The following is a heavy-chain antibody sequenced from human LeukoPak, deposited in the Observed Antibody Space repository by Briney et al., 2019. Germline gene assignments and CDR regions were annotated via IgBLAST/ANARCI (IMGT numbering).Heavy chain of an antibody. CDR2: IKQDGSEK. J-gene: IGHJ4*02. V-gene: IGHV3-7*01. Sequence: GGSLRLSCAASGFTVSSNYMSWVRQAPGKGLEWVANIKQDGSEKYYVDSVKGRFTISRDNAKNSLYLQMNSLRAEDTAVYYCARDRWLGYWGQGTLVTVSS. CDR1: GFTVSSNY. CDR3: ARDRWLGY. D-gene: IGHD4-23*01.